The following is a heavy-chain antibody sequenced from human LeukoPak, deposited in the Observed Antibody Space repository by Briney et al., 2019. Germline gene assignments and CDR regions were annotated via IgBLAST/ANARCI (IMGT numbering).Heavy chain of an antibody. D-gene: IGHD6-19*01. CDR1: VSTLTELS. CDR2: FDPEYGET. Sequence: SSVKVSCKVSVSTLTELSMHWVRQAPGQGLAWMGGFDPEYGETIYAHNFQDRGTIIEDTSTDTAFLELRSLRSEDTAVYYCATVGSSGWSLDYWGQGTVVTVSS. V-gene: IGHV1-24*01. CDR3: ATVGSSGWSLDY. J-gene: IGHJ4*02.